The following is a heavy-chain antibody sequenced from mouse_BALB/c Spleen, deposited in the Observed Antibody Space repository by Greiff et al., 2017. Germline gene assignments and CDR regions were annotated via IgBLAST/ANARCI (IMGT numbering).Heavy chain of an antibody. Sequence: QVQLKESGAELAKPGASVKMSCKASGYTFTSYWMHWVKQRPGQGLEWIGYINPSTGYTEYNQKFKDKATLTADKSSSTAYMQLSSLTSEDSAVYYCARYYGNFYAMDYWGQGTSVTVSS. CDR1: GYTFTSYW. D-gene: IGHD2-1*01. V-gene: IGHV1-7*01. CDR2: INPSTGYT. CDR3: ARYYGNFYAMDY. J-gene: IGHJ4*01.